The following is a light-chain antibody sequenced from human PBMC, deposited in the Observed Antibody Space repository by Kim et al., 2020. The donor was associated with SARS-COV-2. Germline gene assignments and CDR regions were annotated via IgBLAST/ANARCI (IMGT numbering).Light chain of an antibody. J-gene: IGLJ1*01. CDR1: SSDVGGYNY. CDR3: SSYTSSSTPFV. CDR2: DVS. V-gene: IGLV2-14*03. Sequence: QSSTISCTGTSSDVGGYNYVSWYQQHPGKAPKLMFYDVSNRPSGVSNRFSGSKSGNTASLTISGLQAEDEADYYCSSYTSSSTPFVFGTGTKVTVL.